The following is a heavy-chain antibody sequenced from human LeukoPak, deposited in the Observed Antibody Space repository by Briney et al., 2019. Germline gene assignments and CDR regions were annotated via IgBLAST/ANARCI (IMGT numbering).Heavy chain of an antibody. Sequence: PGGSLRLSCAASGFIFSTYWMSWVRQAPGKGLGCVANIKQDGSETHYVDSVKGRFTISRDNSKNTLYLQMNSLRAEDTAVYYCAKDKSSRYGSGSHDYWGQGTLVTVSS. J-gene: IGHJ4*02. D-gene: IGHD3-10*01. CDR2: IKQDGSET. CDR3: AKDKSSRYGSGSHDY. V-gene: IGHV3-7*01. CDR1: GFIFSTYW.